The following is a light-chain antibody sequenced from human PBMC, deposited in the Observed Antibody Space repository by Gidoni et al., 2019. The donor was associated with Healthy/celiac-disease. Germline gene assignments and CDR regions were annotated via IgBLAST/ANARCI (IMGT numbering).Light chain of an antibody. CDR3: QSYDSSLSGPYV. V-gene: IGLV1-40*01. J-gene: IGLJ1*01. Sequence: QSVLTQPPSVSVAPGQRVTISCTGSSSNICAGYDVHWYQHLPGTAPKLLIYGNSNRPSGVPYRFSGPKSGTSASLAITGLQAEDEADYYCQSYDSSLSGPYVFGTGTKVTVL. CDR1: SSNICAGYD. CDR2: GNS.